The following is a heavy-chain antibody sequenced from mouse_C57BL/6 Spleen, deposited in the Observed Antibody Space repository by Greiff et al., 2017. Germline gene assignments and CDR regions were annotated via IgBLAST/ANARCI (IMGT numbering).Heavy chain of an antibody. D-gene: IGHD1-1*01. CDR3: ARERIYYGSSLSDY. CDR2: IHPNSGST. CDR1: GYTFTSYW. Sequence: QVQLQQSGAELVKPGASVKLSCKASGYTFTSYWMHWVKQRPGQGLEWIGMIHPNSGSTNYNEKFKSKATLTVDKSSSTAYMQLSSLTSEDSAVYYCARERIYYGSSLSDYWGQGTTLTVSS. V-gene: IGHV1-64*01. J-gene: IGHJ2*01.